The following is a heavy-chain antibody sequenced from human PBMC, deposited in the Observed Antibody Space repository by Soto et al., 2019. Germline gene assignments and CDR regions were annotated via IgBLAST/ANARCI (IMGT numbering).Heavy chain of an antibody. CDR3: ARGVYGSGNYYTGPSAFDI. V-gene: IGHV1-69*06. Sequence: QVQLEQSGAEMKKPGSSVKVSCKASGGTLSDHGVSWLRQAPGQGLEWVGGTIPVFDTAKYAQKFQGRVTIVADKSTNIAYMELSSLRSEDTAFYYCARGVYGSGNYYTGPSAFDIWGQGTMVIVSS. J-gene: IGHJ3*02. CDR2: TIPVFDTA. D-gene: IGHD3-10*01. CDR1: GGTLSDHG.